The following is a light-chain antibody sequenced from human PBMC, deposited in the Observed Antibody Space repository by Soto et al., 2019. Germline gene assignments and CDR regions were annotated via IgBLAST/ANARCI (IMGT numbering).Light chain of an antibody. CDR3: LQDYGYPRT. CDR2: AAS. Sequence: AIQMTQSPFSLSASVGDRVTITCRASQDIRDEVGWYQQKPGKAPKLLISAASNLQSGVPSRFSGSGSATAFTLTISSLQPEDFATYYCLQDYGYPRTFGQGTKVESK. J-gene: IGKJ1*01. CDR1: QDIRDE. V-gene: IGKV1-6*01.